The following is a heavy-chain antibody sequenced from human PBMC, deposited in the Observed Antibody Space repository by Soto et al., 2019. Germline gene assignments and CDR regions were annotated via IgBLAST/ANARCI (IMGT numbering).Heavy chain of an antibody. V-gene: IGHV1-3*01. D-gene: IGHD6-19*01. CDR2: INAGNRNT. Sequence: ASVKVSCKASGYTFRNYATHWVRQAPGQRPEWMGWINAGNRNTKYSQKFQDRVTITSDTSASTAYVELSSLRSEDTAVYYCARGGAVAGNINFDYWGQGTLVTVSS. J-gene: IGHJ4*02. CDR3: ARGGAVAGNINFDY. CDR1: GYTFRNYA.